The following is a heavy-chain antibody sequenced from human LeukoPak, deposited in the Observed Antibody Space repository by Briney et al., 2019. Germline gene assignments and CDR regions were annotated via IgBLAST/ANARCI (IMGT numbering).Heavy chain of an antibody. CDR1: GFTFSSYG. J-gene: IGHJ4*02. CDR3: AKTPRSGYYLHY. CDR2: IRYDGSNK. V-gene: IGHV3-30*02. Sequence: GGSLRHSCAASGFTFSSYGMHWVRQAPGKGLEWVAFIRYDGSNKYYADSVKGRFTISRDNSKNTLYLQMNSLRAEDTAVYYCAKTPRSGYYLHYWGQGTLVTVSS. D-gene: IGHD3-22*01.